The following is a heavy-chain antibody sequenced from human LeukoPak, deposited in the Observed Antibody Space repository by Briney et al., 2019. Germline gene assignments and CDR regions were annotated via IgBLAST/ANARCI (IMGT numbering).Heavy chain of an antibody. CDR1: GFTFSDYY. CDR3: ARALGTEAAGAFDI. D-gene: IGHD6-13*01. J-gene: IGHJ3*02. CDR2: ISSSSSYT. Sequence: GGSLRLSCAASGFTFSDYYMSWIRQAPGKGLEWVSYISSSSSYTNYADSVKGRFTISRDNAKNPLYLQMNSLRAEDTAVYYCARALGTEAAGAFDIWGQGTMVTVSS. V-gene: IGHV3-11*05.